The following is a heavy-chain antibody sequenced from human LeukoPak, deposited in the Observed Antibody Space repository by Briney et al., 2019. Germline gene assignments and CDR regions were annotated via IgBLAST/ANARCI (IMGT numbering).Heavy chain of an antibody. V-gene: IGHV3-30*18. J-gene: IGHJ4*02. CDR1: GFTFSSYG. CDR3: AKGSLGGAAMVTDY. D-gene: IGHD5-18*01. CDR2: ISYDGSNK. Sequence: GGSLRLSCAASGFTFSSYGMHWVRQAPGKGLEWVAVISYDGSNKYYADSVKGRFTISRDNSKNTLYLQMNSLRAEDTAVYYCAKGSLGGAAMVTDYWGQGTLVTVSS.